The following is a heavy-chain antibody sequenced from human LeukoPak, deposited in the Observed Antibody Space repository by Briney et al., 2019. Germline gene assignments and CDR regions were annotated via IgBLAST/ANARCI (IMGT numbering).Heavy chain of an antibody. V-gene: IGHV4-34*01. Sequence: SETLSLTCAVYGGSFSGYYWSWIRQPPGKGLEWIGEINHSGSTNYNPSLKSRVTISVDTSKNQFSLKLSSVTAADTAVYYCARGGFKGCYGSGSYPNWFDPWAREPWSPSPQ. J-gene: IGHJ5*02. CDR1: GGSFSGYY. D-gene: IGHD3-10*01. CDR2: INHSGST. CDR3: ARGGFKGCYGSGSYPNWFDP.